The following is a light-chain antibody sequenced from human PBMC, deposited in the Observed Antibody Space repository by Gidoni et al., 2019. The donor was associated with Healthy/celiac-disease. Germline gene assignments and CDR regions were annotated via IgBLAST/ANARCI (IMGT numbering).Light chain of an antibody. CDR2: LGS. CDR1: QSLLHGNGYNY. J-gene: IGKJ5*01. Sequence: DIVSTQSLLSLPVTPGEPASISCRSSQSLLHGNGYNYLDWYLQKPGQSPQLLIYLGSNRASGVPDRFSGSGSGTDFTLKISRVEAEDVGVYYCKQRLQTPFTFGQGTRLEIK. V-gene: IGKV2-28*01. CDR3: KQRLQTPFT.